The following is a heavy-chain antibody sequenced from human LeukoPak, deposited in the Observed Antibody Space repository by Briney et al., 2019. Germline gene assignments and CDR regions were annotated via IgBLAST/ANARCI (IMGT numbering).Heavy chain of an antibody. Sequence: ASVKVSCKASGYTFTSYGISWVRQAPGQGLDGMGWISAYNGNTNYAQKLQGRVTMTTDTSTSTAYMELRSLRSDGTAVYYCARALNIVATNPLGYWGQGTLVTVSS. V-gene: IGHV1-18*01. CDR2: ISAYNGNT. D-gene: IGHD5-12*01. CDR3: ARALNIVATNPLGY. J-gene: IGHJ4*02. CDR1: GYTFTSYG.